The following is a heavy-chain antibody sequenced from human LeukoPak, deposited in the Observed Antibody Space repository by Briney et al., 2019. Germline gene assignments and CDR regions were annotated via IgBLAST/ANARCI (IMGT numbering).Heavy chain of an antibody. CDR2: IYDSGST. CDR3: ARVPTYYYDSSGYYYFDY. V-gene: IGHV4-39*07. CDR1: GGSIRSSYYY. Sequence: SETLSLTCTVSGGSIRSSYYYWGWIRQPPGKGLEWIGSIYDSGSTYYNPSLKSRVTISVDTSKNQFSLKLSSVTAADTAVYYCARVPTYYYDSSGYYYFDYWGQGTLVTVSS. D-gene: IGHD3-22*01. J-gene: IGHJ4*02.